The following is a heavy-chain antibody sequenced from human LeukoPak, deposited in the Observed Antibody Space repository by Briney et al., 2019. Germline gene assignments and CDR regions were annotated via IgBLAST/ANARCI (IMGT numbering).Heavy chain of an antibody. CDR3: ARGAYYDSSASPLDY. V-gene: IGHV3-20*01. J-gene: IGHJ4*02. CDR1: GFTFDDHG. CDR2: INWNGGST. D-gene: IGHD3-22*01. Sequence: PGGSLRLSCAASGFTFDDHGMSWVRQTPGKGLEWVSGINWNGGSTAHADSVKGRFTISRDNAKASLYLQMNSLRAEDTALYHCARGAYYDSSASPLDYWGQGTLVTVSS.